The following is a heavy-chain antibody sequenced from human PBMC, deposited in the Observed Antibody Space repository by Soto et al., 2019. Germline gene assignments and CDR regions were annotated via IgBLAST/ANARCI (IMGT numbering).Heavy chain of an antibody. D-gene: IGHD2-15*01. CDR2: IRSKAYSYAT. J-gene: IGHJ4*02. CDR1: GFNFSGSV. V-gene: IGHV3-73*01. Sequence: PVGSLRLSCAASGFNFSGSVIHWVRQASGKGLEWVGRIRSKAYSYATAYAASVEGRFTVSRDDSKNTAYLQMNSLKSEDTAVYYCSRLVVWGQGSLVTVSS. CDR3: SRLVV.